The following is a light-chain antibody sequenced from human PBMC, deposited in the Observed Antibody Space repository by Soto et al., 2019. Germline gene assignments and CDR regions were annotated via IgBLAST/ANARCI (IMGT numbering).Light chain of an antibody. CDR3: SSYTSTSTPLI. CDR2: EVT. CDR1: SSDIGAYDY. V-gene: IGLV2-14*01. J-gene: IGLJ2*01. Sequence: QSVLTQPASVSGSPGQSITISCSGSSSDIGAYDYVSWYQQYPGKAPKLLIYEVTSRPSGVSHRFSGSKSGSTASLSISGLQLEDDADYYCSSYTSTSTPLIFGGGTKVT.